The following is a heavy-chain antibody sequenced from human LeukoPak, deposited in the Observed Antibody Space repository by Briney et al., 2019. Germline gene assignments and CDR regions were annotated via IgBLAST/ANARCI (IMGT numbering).Heavy chain of an antibody. CDR2: INGGGGST. CDR3: ARDQYSSGWYPFYYYYYYMDV. Sequence: GGSLRLSCAASGFTFSSYAMSWVRQAPGKGLDWVSSINGGGGSTYYADSVKGRFTISRDNSKNTLYLQMNSLRAEDTAVYYCARDQYSSGWYPFYYYYYYMDVWGKGTTVTISS. J-gene: IGHJ6*03. CDR1: GFTFSSYA. V-gene: IGHV3-23*01. D-gene: IGHD6-19*01.